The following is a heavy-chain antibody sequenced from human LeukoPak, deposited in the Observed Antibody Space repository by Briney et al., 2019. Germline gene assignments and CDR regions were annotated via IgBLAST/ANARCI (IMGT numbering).Heavy chain of an antibody. Sequence: PGGSLRLSCAASGFTFSSYSMNWVRQAPGKGLEWVSSISSSSSYIYHADSVKGRFTISRDNAKNSLYLQMNSLRAEDTAVYYCARDRLSSWYSRYFDYWGQGTLVTVSS. CDR2: ISSSSSYI. CDR3: ARDRLSSWYSRYFDY. J-gene: IGHJ4*02. V-gene: IGHV3-21*01. D-gene: IGHD6-13*01. CDR1: GFTFSSYS.